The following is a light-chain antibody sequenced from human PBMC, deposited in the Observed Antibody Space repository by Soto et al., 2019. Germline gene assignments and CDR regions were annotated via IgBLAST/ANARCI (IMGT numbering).Light chain of an antibody. Sequence: QSALTQPASVSGSPGQSITISCTGTSSDVGGYNYVSWYQQHPGKAPKLMIYEVSNGPLGVSNRFSGSKSGNTASLTISGLQAEDEADYYCSSYTSSSTLFGGGTKLTVL. CDR2: EVS. CDR1: SSDVGGYNY. V-gene: IGLV2-14*01. CDR3: SSYTSSSTL. J-gene: IGLJ2*01.